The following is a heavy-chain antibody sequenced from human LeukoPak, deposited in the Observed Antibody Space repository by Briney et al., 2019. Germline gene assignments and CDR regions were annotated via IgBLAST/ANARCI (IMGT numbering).Heavy chain of an antibody. CDR3: ARGNRGPDAFDI. CDR2: IYYSGST. Sequence: PSETLSLTCTVSGGSISSGDYYWSWIRQPPGKGLEWIGYIYYSGSTYYNLSLKSRVTISVDTSKNQFSLKLSSVTAADTAVYYCARGNRGPDAFDIWGQGTMVTVSS. D-gene: IGHD3-10*01. CDR1: GGSISSGDYY. J-gene: IGHJ3*02. V-gene: IGHV4-30-4*01.